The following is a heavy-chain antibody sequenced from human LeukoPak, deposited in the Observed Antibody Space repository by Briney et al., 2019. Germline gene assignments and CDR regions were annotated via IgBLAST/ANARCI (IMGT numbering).Heavy chain of an antibody. J-gene: IGHJ3*02. Sequence: GGSLRLSCAASGFTFSSYAMSWVRQAPGKGLEWVSTISDSGGSTYYADSLKGRFTISRDNYKNTLYLQMNSLKTEDTAVYYCTTDIVWSGYCSSTSCYADAFDIWGQGTMVTVSS. D-gene: IGHD2-2*01. CDR2: ISDSGGST. V-gene: IGHV3-23*01. CDR3: TTDIVWSGYCSSTSCYADAFDI. CDR1: GFTFSSYA.